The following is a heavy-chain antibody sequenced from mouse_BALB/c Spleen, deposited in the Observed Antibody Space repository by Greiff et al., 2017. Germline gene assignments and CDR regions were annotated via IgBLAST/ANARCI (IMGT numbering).Heavy chain of an antibody. Sequence: EVQLVESGGGLVKPGGSLKLSCAASGFTFSDYYMYWVRQTPEKMLEWVATISDGGSYTYYPDSVKGRFTISRDNAKNNLYLQMSSLKSEDTAMYYCARMLYDYDDGYYAMDYWGQGTSVTVSS. D-gene: IGHD2-4*01. J-gene: IGHJ4*01. V-gene: IGHV5-4*02. CDR2: ISDGGSYT. CDR1: GFTFSDYY. CDR3: ARMLYDYDDGYYAMDY.